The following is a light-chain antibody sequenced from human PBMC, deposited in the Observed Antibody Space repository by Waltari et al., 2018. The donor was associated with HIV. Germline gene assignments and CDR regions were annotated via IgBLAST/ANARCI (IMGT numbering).Light chain of an antibody. J-gene: IGLJ2*01. Sequence: QSALTQPASVSGSPGQSVPLSCAGRNSYVWSYDRFSWYQHHPGKAPKRLIYEVTKRPSGVSNRFSGSKSGNTASLTISGLQAEDEADYYCCSYAGSHTFVVFGGGTKLTVL. CDR1: NSYVWSYDR. CDR2: EVT. V-gene: IGLV2-23*02. CDR3: CSYAGSHTFVV.